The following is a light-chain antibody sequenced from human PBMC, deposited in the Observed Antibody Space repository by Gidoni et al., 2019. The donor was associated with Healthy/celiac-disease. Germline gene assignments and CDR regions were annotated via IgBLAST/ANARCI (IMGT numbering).Light chain of an antibody. CDR3: KQRSNWPASGIT. CDR2: DAS. Sequence: EIVLTQSPSTLSLSPGERATLSCRASQSVSSYLAWYQQKPGQAPRLLIYDASNRATGIPARFSGSGSGTEFTLTISSREPEDFAVYYCKQRSNWPASGITLGQETRLEIK. CDR1: QSVSSY. V-gene: IGKV3-11*01. J-gene: IGKJ5*01.